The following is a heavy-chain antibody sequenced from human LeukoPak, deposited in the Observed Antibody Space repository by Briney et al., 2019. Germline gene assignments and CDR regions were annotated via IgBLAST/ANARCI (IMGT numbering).Heavy chain of an antibody. Sequence: PGRSLRLSCAASGFTFRTYGMQWVRQAPGKGLEWVAVISYDGSNMYYPDFVKGRFTISRDNSKSTLYLQMNSLRAEDTAIYYCAKLTPEYSHSGLTESWGQGTLVTVSS. CDR3: AKLTPEYSHSGLTES. CDR1: GFTFRTYG. J-gene: IGHJ5*02. D-gene: IGHD6-6*01. V-gene: IGHV3-30*18. CDR2: ISYDGSNM.